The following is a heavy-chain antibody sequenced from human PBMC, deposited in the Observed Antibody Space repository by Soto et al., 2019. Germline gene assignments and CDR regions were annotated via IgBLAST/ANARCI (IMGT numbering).Heavy chain of an antibody. CDR2: IDWDDDK. Sequence: DSGPTLVNPTQTLTLTCTFSGFSLSTSGMCVSWIRQPPGKALEWLALIDWDDDKYYSTSLKTRLTISKDTSKNQVVLTMTNMEPVDTATYSCARIRYSSGWYPFDYWGQGTLVIVSP. D-gene: IGHD6-19*01. CDR1: GFSLSTSGMC. V-gene: IGHV2-70*01. CDR3: ARIRYSSGWYPFDY. J-gene: IGHJ4*02.